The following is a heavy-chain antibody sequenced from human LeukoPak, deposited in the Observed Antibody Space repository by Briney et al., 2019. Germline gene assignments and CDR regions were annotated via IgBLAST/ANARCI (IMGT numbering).Heavy chain of an antibody. CDR1: GGSFSGYY. CDR2: INHSGST. Sequence: SETLSLTCAVYGGSFSGYYWSWIRQPPGKGLEWIGEINHSGSTNYNPSLKSRVTISVDTSKNQYSLKLSSVTAADTAVYYCARGFGVTGYWGQGTLVTVSS. CDR3: ARGFGVTGY. J-gene: IGHJ4*02. V-gene: IGHV4-34*01. D-gene: IGHD1-20*01.